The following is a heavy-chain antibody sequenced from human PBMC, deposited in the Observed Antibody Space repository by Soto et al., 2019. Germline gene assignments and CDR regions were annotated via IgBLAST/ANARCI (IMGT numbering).Heavy chain of an antibody. V-gene: IGHV4-61*01. CDR3: ARVGGFCSRTSCSNWFDP. J-gene: IGHJ5*02. Sequence: LSLTCPVSGGSVNSGSYSWSWIRQPPGKGLEWIGYIYYTGSTNYNPSLESRVTISVDTSKNQFSLKLNSVTAADTAIYYCARVGGFCSRTSCSNWFDPWGQGTLVPVSS. D-gene: IGHD2-2*01. CDR1: GGSVNSGSYS. CDR2: IYYTGST.